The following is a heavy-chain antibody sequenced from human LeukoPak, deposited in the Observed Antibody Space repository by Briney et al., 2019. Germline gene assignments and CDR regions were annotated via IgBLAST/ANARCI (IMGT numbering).Heavy chain of an antibody. V-gene: IGHV4-30-2*01. CDR2: IYHSGST. J-gene: IGHJ4*02. D-gene: IGHD6-13*01. CDR3: ARALRKGIAAAFGY. CDR1: GGSISSGGYS. Sequence: SQTLSLTCAVSGGSISSGGYSWSWIRQPPGKGLEWIGYIYHSGSTYYNPSLESRVTISVDRSKNQFSLKLSSVTAADTAVYYCARALRKGIAAAFGYWGQGTLVTVSS.